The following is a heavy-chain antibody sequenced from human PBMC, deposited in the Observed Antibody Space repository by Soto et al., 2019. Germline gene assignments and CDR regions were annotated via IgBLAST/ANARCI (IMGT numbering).Heavy chain of an antibody. CDR1: GYTFTTFW. D-gene: IGHD2-15*01. V-gene: IGHV5-10-1*01. CDR2: IDPGDTYA. CDR3: AIEGGQGWFDP. J-gene: IGHJ5*02. Sequence: GESLKISCTGFGYTFTTFWISWVRQMPGKGLEWMGRIDPGDTYATYSPAFQGHVTISADKATSTAYLQWSSLKASDTAVDYCAIEGGQGWFDPWGQGTLVTVSS.